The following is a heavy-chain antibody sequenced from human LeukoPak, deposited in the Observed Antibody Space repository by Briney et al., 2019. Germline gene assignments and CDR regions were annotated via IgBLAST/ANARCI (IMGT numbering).Heavy chain of an antibody. CDR2: VRNKANGYRT. D-gene: IGHD2-15*01. V-gene: IGHV3-72*01. J-gene: IGHJ4*02. CDR3: ARSGYCGAGTCYSDYFDY. CDR1: GFTLSDHY. Sequence: GGSLRLSCAVSGFTLSDHYMDWVRQAPGKGLEWVGRVRNKANGYRTEYAASVKGRFTVSGDASKSSLYLQMNSLKIEDTAVYYCARSGYCGAGTCYSDYFDYWGQGTLVTVSS.